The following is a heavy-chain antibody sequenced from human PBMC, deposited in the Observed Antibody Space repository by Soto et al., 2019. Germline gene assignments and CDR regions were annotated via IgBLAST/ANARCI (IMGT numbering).Heavy chain of an antibody. Sequence: GGSLRLSCAASGFPFSSYSMNLVSQAPGKGLEWVSSISSSSSYIYYADSVKGRFTISRDNAKNSLYLQMNSLRAEDTAVYYCARDQPGYSYGYGLGYWGQGTLVTVSS. D-gene: IGHD5-18*01. V-gene: IGHV3-21*01. CDR1: GFPFSSYS. CDR3: ARDQPGYSYGYGLGY. J-gene: IGHJ4*02. CDR2: ISSSSSYI.